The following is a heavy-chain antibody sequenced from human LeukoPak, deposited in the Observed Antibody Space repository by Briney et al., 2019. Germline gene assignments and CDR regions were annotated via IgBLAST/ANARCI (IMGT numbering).Heavy chain of an antibody. CDR2: ISYDGSNK. D-gene: IGHD1-26*01. V-gene: IGHV3-30-3*01. CDR1: GFTFSSYA. Sequence: AGGSLRLSCAASGFTFSSYAMHWVRQAPGKGLEWVAVISYDGSNKYYADSVKGRFTISRDNSKNTLYLQMNSLRAEDTAVYYCAREYAPKWELPHYSQPYYYGMDVWGQGTTVTVSS. CDR3: AREYAPKWELPHYSQPYYYGMDV. J-gene: IGHJ6*02.